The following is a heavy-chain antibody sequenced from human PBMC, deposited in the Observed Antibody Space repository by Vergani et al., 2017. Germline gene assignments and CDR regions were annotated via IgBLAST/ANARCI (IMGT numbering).Heavy chain of an antibody. J-gene: IGHJ5*02. V-gene: IGHV3-7*04. D-gene: IGHD3-22*01. CDR1: GFPFISYW. CDR3: ARGGCGIPVYYYDSSREGFDP. Sequence: EVQLLESGGGLVQPGGSLRLSFPAPGFPFISYWLSWFRQAPGKGLEWVANIKQDGSEKYYVDSVKGRFTISRDNAKNSLYLQMNSLRAEDTAVYYCARGGCGIPVYYYDSSREGFDPWGQGTLVTVSS. CDR2: IKQDGSEK.